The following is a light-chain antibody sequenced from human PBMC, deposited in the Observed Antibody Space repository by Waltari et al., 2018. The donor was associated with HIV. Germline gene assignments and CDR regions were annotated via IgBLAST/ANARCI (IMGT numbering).Light chain of an antibody. CDR1: QSVSSN. CDR3: QQYNNWPSGT. Sequence: EIVMTQSPATLSVSPGERATLSCRASQSVSSNLAWYQQKPGQAPRLLIYGASTRATGIPARVSGSGSGTEFTLTISSLQSEDFAVYYCQQYNNWPSGTFGQGTRLEIK. J-gene: IGKJ5*01. V-gene: IGKV3-15*01. CDR2: GAS.